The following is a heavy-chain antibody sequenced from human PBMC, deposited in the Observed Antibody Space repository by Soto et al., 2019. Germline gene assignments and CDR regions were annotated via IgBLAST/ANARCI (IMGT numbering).Heavy chain of an antibody. J-gene: IGHJ1*01. D-gene: IGHD6-19*01. CDR1: GFSVSRNY. Sequence: EVELVESGGGLVQPGGSLRLSCSASGFSVSRNYMSWVRQAPGKGLECIAVMYRDGNAFYADSVKGRFAISRDNSKNTLSLLMKSLRAEDTAVYYCALQTSGWLDHWGLGTLVAVSS. CDR3: ALQTSGWLDH. V-gene: IGHV3-66*04. CDR2: MYRDGNA.